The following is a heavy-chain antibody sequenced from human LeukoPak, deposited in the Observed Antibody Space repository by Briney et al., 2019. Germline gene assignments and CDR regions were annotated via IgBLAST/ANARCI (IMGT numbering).Heavy chain of an antibody. Sequence: GGFLRLSCAASGFTLSSYSMNWVRQAPGKGLEWVANIKQDGSEKYYVDSVKGRFTISRDNAKNSLYLQMNSLRAEDTAVYYCARDWNGLDYWGQGTLVTVSS. CDR2: IKQDGSEK. CDR3: ARDWNGLDY. J-gene: IGHJ4*02. V-gene: IGHV3-7*01. D-gene: IGHD3-3*01. CDR1: GFTLSSYS.